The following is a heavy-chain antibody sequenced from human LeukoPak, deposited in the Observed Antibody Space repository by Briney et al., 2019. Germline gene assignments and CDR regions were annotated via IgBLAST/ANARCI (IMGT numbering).Heavy chain of an antibody. V-gene: IGHV3-23*01. CDR1: GFTFNNYA. CDR3: ARDVSYSSGFNSYYYYGMDV. Sequence: PGGSLRLSCAASGFTFNNYAMSWVRQAPGKGLEWVSVISGSGGNTYYADSVKGRFTISRDNSKNTLYLQMNSLRAEDTAVYYCARDVSYSSGFNSYYYYGMDVWGQGTTVTVSS. J-gene: IGHJ6*02. D-gene: IGHD6-19*01. CDR2: ISGSGGNT.